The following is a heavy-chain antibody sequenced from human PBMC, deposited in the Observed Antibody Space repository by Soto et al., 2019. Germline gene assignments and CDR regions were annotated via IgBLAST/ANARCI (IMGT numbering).Heavy chain of an antibody. Sequence: GGSLRLSCAASGFTFSSYAMSWVHQAPGKGLEWVSAISGSGGSTYYADSVKGRFTISRDNSKNTLYLQMNSLRAEDTAVYYCAKRPFEYSSSPFDYWGQGTLVTVSS. V-gene: IGHV3-23*01. CDR2: ISGSGGST. CDR1: GFTFSSYA. J-gene: IGHJ4*02. D-gene: IGHD6-6*01. CDR3: AKRPFEYSSSPFDY.